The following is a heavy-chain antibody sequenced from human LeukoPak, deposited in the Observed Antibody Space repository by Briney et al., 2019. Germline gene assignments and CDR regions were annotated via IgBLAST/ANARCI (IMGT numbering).Heavy chain of an antibody. CDR3: ARGGYDILTGYRSDY. D-gene: IGHD3-9*01. CDR2: ISSSSSYI. V-gene: IGHV3-21*03. Sequence: PGGSLRLSCAASGFTFSSYSMNWVRQAPGKGLEWVSSISSSSSYIYYADSVKGRFTISRDNAKNSLYLQMNSLRAEDTAVYYCARGGYDILTGYRSDYWGQGTLVTVSS. CDR1: GFTFSSYS. J-gene: IGHJ4*02.